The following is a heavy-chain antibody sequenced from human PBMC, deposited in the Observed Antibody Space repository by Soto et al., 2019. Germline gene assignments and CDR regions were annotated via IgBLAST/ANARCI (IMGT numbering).Heavy chain of an antibody. CDR3: AKVMITFGGVIAHYYYYYGMDV. Sequence: PGGSLRLSCAASGFTFSSYGMHWVRQAPGKGLEWVAVISYDGSNKYYADSVKGRFTISRDNSKNTLYLQMNSLRAEDTAVYYCAKVMITFGGVIAHYYYYYGMDVWCQGTTVTVSS. CDR2: ISYDGSNK. V-gene: IGHV3-30*18. J-gene: IGHJ6*02. D-gene: IGHD3-16*02. CDR1: GFTFSSYG.